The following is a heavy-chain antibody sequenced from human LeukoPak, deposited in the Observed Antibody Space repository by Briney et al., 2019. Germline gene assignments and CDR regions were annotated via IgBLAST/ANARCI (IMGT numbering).Heavy chain of an antibody. Sequence: SGGSLRLSCAASGFTFSSYAMSWVRQAPGKGLEWVSAISGSGGSTYYADSVKGRFTISRDNSKNTLYLQMNSLRAEDTAVYYCAKEERIVGNILGDYWGQGTLVTVSS. V-gene: IGHV3-23*01. CDR2: ISGSGGST. CDR3: AKEERIVGNILGDY. D-gene: IGHD1-26*01. CDR1: GFTFSSYA. J-gene: IGHJ4*02.